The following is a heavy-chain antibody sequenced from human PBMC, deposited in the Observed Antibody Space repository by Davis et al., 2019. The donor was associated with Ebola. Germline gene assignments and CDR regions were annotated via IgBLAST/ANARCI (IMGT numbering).Heavy chain of an antibody. CDR1: GGSISDYY. J-gene: IGHJ6*02. V-gene: IGHV4-59*12. CDR3: AGDWNEYYYYGLDV. CDR2: IYYTEST. Sequence: GSLRPSCTVSGGSISDYYWSWIRQPPGKGLEWIGYIYYTESTDYSPSLRGRVTISLDTSKNQFSLKLSSVTAGDTAVYYCAGDWNEYYYYGLDVWGQGTTVTVSS. D-gene: IGHD1-1*01.